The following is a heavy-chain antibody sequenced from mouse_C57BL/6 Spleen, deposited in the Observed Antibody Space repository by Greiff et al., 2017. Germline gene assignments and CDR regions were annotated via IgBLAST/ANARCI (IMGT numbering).Heavy chain of an antibody. CDR3: AREKGDY. Sequence: VQLQQPGAELVRPGTSVKLSCKASGYTFTSYWMHWVKQRPGQGLEWIGVIDPSDSYTNYNQKFKGKATLTVDTSSSTAYMQLSSLTSEDSAVYYCAREKGDYWGQGTTLTVSS. CDR1: GYTFTSYW. V-gene: IGHV1-59*01. CDR2: IDPSDSYT. J-gene: IGHJ2*01.